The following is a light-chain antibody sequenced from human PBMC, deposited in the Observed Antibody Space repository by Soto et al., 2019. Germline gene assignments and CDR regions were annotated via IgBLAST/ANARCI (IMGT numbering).Light chain of an antibody. J-gene: IGLJ1*01. CDR1: SSDVGSDNL. CDR2: EGS. V-gene: IGLV2-23*01. CDR3: CSFADSTIFV. Sequence: QSALTQPASVSGSPGQSITISCTGTSSDVGSDNLVSWYLQNPGKAPKLIIYEGSKRPSGVCNRFSGSRSGNTASLTISGLQSEDEADYYCCSFADSTIFVFGTGTKLTVL.